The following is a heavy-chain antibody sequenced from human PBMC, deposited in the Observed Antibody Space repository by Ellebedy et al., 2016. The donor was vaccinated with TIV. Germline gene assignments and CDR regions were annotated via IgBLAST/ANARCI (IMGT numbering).Heavy chain of an antibody. D-gene: IGHD6-19*01. V-gene: IGHV3-74*01. CDR3: ATRWQWLDY. Sequence: GESLKISCEASGFTFSSYWMHWVRLVPGKGLVWLSRIYNDGTRTSYAESVKGRFTIYRDNYKNTLYLQMNSLRAEDTAVYYFATRWQWLDYWGQGTLVTVSS. J-gene: IGHJ4*02. CDR1: GFTFSSYW. CDR2: IYNDGTRT.